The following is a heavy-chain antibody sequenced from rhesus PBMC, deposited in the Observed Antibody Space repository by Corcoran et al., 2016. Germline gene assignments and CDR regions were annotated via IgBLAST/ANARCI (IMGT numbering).Heavy chain of an antibody. CDR2: IYGSGSST. CDR3: ASNRGYSGSWSLGYFDY. V-gene: IGHV4-169*02. D-gene: IGHD6-25*01. J-gene: IGHJ4*01. Sequence: QLQLQESGPGLVKPSETLSLTCAVSGGSISSSYWSWIRQAPGKGLEWIGYIYGSGSSTNYNPSLKGRVTLSVDTSKNQLSLKLSSVTAADTAVYYCASNRGYSGSWSLGYFDYWGQGVLVTVSS. CDR1: GGSISSSY.